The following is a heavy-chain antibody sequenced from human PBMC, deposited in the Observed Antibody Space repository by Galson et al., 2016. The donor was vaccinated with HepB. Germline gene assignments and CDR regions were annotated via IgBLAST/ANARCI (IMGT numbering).Heavy chain of an antibody. CDR1: GFTFSSYS. Sequence: SLRLSCAASGFTFSSYSMNWVRQAPGKGLEWVSSISSSSSYIYYADSVKGRFTISRDNAKNSLYLQMNSLRAEDTAVYYCAREASLSVVVADVWGQGTTVTVSS. D-gene: IGHD2-15*01. J-gene: IGHJ6*02. V-gene: IGHV3-21*01. CDR3: AREASLSVVVADV. CDR2: ISSSSSYI.